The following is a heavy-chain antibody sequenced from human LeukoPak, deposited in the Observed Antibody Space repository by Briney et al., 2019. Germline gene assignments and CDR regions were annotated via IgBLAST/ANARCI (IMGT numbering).Heavy chain of an antibody. Sequence: PGRSLRLSCAASGFTFSSYAMHWVRQAPGKGLEWVAVISYDGSNKYYADSVKGRFTISRDNSKNTLYLQMNSLRAEDTAVYYCARDDYGGYCFDYWGQGTLVTVSS. V-gene: IGHV3-30*04. J-gene: IGHJ4*02. CDR1: GFTFSSYA. CDR2: ISYDGSNK. D-gene: IGHD4-23*01. CDR3: ARDDYGGYCFDY.